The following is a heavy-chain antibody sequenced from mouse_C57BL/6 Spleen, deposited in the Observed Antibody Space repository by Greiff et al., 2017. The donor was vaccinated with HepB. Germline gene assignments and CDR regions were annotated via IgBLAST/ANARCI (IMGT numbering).Heavy chain of an antibody. V-gene: IGHV1-76*01. J-gene: IGHJ4*01. Sequence: QVQLQQSGAELVRPGASVKLSCKASGYTFTDYYINWVKQRPGQGLEWIARIYPGSGNTYYNEKFKGKATLTAEKSSSTAYMQLSSLTSEDSAVYFCARYPLRGLRRDYYAMDYWGQGTSVTVSS. CDR3: ARYPLRGLRRDYYAMDY. D-gene: IGHD2-2*01. CDR2: IYPGSGNT. CDR1: GYTFTDYY.